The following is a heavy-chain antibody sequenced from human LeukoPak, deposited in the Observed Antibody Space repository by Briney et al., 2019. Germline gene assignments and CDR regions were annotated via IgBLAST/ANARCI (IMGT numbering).Heavy chain of an antibody. J-gene: IGHJ4*02. D-gene: IGHD3-3*01. Sequence: GGSLRLSCAASGFTFNNYVMSWIRQAPGKGLEWASAIGGSGDATYYADSVKGRFTISRDNSRNTLYPQMNSLRAEDMAIYYCAKGSRDSRPYYFDFWGLGTLVTVSS. CDR2: IGGSGDAT. CDR3: AKGSRDSRPYYFDF. V-gene: IGHV3-23*01. CDR1: GFTFNNYV.